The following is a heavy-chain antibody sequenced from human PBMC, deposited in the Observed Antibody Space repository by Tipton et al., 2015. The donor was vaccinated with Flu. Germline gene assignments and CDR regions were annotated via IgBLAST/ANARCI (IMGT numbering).Heavy chain of an antibody. CDR3: AKVVAGCGGDCYSDFQH. Sequence: SLRLSCAASGFTFSTYAMSWVRQTPGKGLEWVSVISGSGGSTHYADSVKGRFTISRDNSKNTLYLQMNSLRAEDTAIYYCAKVVAGCGGDCYSDFQHWGQGPLVTVSS. CDR2: ISGSGGST. CDR1: GFTFSTYA. V-gene: IGHV3-23*01. D-gene: IGHD2-21*02. J-gene: IGHJ1*01.